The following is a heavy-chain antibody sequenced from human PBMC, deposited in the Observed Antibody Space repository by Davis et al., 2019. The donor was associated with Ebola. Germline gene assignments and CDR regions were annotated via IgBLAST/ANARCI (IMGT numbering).Heavy chain of an antibody. CDR3: AGGPKRWLQLGY. CDR2: IWYDGSRK. Sequence: PGGSLRLSCAASGFNFRSYGMHWVRQAPDKGLEWVAVIWYDGSRKYYGDSVKGRFTISRHNSKNTLYLQMNSLRAEDTAVYYCAGGPKRWLQLGYWGQGTLVTVSS. V-gene: IGHV3-30*19. D-gene: IGHD5-24*01. J-gene: IGHJ4*02. CDR1: GFNFRSYG.